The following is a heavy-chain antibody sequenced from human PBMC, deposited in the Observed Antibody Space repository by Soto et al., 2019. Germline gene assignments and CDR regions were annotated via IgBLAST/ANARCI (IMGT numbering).Heavy chain of an antibody. CDR3: ARGPRGYYGMDV. Sequence: QVQLVQSGAEVKKPGSSVKVSCKASGGTFSSYAISWVRQAPGQGLEWMGGIIPIFGTANYAQKFQGRVLITADTCTSPAYMELSSLRSEDTAVYYWARGPRGYYGMDVWGQGTTVTVSS. V-gene: IGHV1-69*14. CDR1: GGTFSSYA. D-gene: IGHD3-16*01. J-gene: IGHJ6*02. CDR2: IIPIFGTA.